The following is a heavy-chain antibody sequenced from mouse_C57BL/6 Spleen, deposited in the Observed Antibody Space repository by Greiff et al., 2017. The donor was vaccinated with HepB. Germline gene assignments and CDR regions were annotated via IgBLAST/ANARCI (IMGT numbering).Heavy chain of an antibody. V-gene: IGHV6-3*01. Sequence: DVKLQESGGGLVQPGGSMKLSCVASGFTFSNYWMNWVRQSPEKGLEWVAQIRLKSDNYATHYAESVKGRFTISRDDSKSSVYLQMNNLRAEDTGIYYCTAGKDFDYWGQGTTLTVSS. CDR3: TAGKDFDY. D-gene: IGHD4-1*01. J-gene: IGHJ2*01. CDR2: IRLKSDNYAT. CDR1: GFTFSNYW.